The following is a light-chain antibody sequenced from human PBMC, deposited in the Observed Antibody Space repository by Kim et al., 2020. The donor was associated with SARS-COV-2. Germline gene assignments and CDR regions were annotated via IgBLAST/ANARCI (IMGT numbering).Light chain of an antibody. CDR1: QSVSSSY. Sequence: EIVLTQSPGTLSLSPGERATLSCRASQSVSSSYLAWYQQKPGQAPRLLIYGASSRATGIPDRFSGSGSGTDFTLTISRLEPEDFAVYYCQRYGSSRTLGQGTKVDSK. J-gene: IGKJ1*01. V-gene: IGKV3-20*01. CDR2: GAS. CDR3: QRYGSSRT.